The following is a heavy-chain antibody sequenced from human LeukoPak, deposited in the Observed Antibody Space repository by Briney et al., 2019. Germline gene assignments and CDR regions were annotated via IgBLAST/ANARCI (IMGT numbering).Heavy chain of an antibody. CDR2: IYTSGST. CDR1: GGSISSYY. CDR3: ARGKSSSYAFDI. J-gene: IGHJ3*02. Sequence: SETLSLTCTVSGGSISSYYWSWIRQPAGKGLEWIGRIYTSGSTNYNPSLKSRVAISVDTSKNQFSLKLSSVTAADTAVYYCARGKSSSYAFDIWGQGTMVTVSS. D-gene: IGHD6-13*01. V-gene: IGHV4-4*07.